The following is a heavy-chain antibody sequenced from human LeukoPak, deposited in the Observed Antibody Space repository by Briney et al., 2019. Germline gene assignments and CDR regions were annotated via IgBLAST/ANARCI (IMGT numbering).Heavy chain of an antibody. CDR1: GFTFSTYF. CDR2: IASDGSHT. J-gene: IGHJ3*02. Sequence: GGSLRLSCAASGFTFSTYFMHWVRQAPGKGLEWVADIASDGSHTFYVESVKGRFTISRDNSKNTLYLQMNSLRAEDTAVYFCARERQDTILHSGAFDIWGQRTMVTVSS. CDR3: ARERQDTILHSGAFDI. V-gene: IGHV3-30-3*01. D-gene: IGHD2-21*01.